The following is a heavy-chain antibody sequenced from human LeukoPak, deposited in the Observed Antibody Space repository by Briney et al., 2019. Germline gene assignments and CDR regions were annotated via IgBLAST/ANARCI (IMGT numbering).Heavy chain of an antibody. CDR1: GYTFTSYD. V-gene: IGHV1-8*03. J-gene: IGHJ4*02. CDR2: MNPNSGNT. CDR3: ARGRDGYMDY. D-gene: IGHD5-24*01. Sequence: GASVKVSCKASGYTFTSYDISWLRQAAGQGLEGMGWMNPNSGNTGYAQEFQGRVTITRNTSISKAYIELSSLRSEDTAVYCCARGRDGYMDYWCQGTLVTVSS.